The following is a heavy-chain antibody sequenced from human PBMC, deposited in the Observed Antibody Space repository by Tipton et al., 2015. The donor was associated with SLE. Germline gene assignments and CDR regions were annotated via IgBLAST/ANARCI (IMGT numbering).Heavy chain of an antibody. V-gene: IGHV4-59*06. CDR1: GGSINSFY. D-gene: IGHD3-22*01. Sequence: TLSLTCTVSGGSINSFYWNWVRQSAGKGLEWVGYIFHSGSTYGGSSYYNPSLKSRVTILVDTSRNQFSLRLSSVTAADTAVYYCARDDDSSAYDGRGDAFDIWGQGTMVTVSS. CDR2: IFHSGST. J-gene: IGHJ3*02. CDR3: ARDDDSSAYDGRGDAFDI.